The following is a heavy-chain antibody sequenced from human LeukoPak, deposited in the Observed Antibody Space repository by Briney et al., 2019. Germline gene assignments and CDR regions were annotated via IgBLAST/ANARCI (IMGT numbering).Heavy chain of an antibody. CDR1: GYTFTKYY. Sequence: ASVKVSCKASGYTFTKYYIHWVRQAPGQGPAWMGWINTYNGDTKCAQKLQGRVTMTTDTSTSTAFMELRSLRSDDSAVYYCARGIRSPLFDYWGLGTLVTVSP. J-gene: IGHJ4*02. V-gene: IGHV1-18*04. D-gene: IGHD3-16*01. CDR3: ARGIRSPLFDY. CDR2: INTYNGDT.